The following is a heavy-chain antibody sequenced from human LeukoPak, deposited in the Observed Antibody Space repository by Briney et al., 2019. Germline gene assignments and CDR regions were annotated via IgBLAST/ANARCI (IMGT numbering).Heavy chain of an antibody. CDR1: GGSISSSSYY. D-gene: IGHD3-9*01. J-gene: IGHJ4*02. CDR3: AGASRERYFDFDY. CDR2: IYYSGST. V-gene: IGHV4-39*07. Sequence: SETLSLTCTVSGGSISSSSYYWGWIRQPPGKGLEWIGSIYYSGSTYYNPSLKSRVTISVDTAKNQFSLKLSSVTAADTAVYYCAGASRERYFDFDYWGQGTLVTVSS.